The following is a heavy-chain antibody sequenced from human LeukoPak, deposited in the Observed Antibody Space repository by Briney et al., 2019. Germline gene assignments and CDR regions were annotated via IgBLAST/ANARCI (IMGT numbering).Heavy chain of an antibody. CDR2: ISGSGGST. CDR3: AKLEDYCSSTSCYQNFDY. J-gene: IGHJ4*02. D-gene: IGHD2-2*01. V-gene: IGHV3-23*01. CDR1: GFTFSSYA. Sequence: GGSLRLSCAASGFTFSSYAMSWVRQAPGKGLEWVSAISGSGGSTYYADSVKGRFTISRDNSKNTPYLQMNSLRAEDTAVYYCAKLEDYCSSTSCYQNFDYWGQGTLVTVSS.